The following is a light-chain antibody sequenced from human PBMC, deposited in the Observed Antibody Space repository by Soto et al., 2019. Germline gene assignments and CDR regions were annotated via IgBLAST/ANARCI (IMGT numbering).Light chain of an antibody. Sequence: EIILTQSPATLSFSPGERSTLSCGSSRSVSSSYVAWYQHRPGLAPRLLIHDASSRATGIPDRFSGTKSGTDFTLTIRRLEPEDAAVYYCQQYGSSPITFGQGTRLEIK. CDR3: QQYGSSPIT. V-gene: IGKV3D-20*01. CDR1: RSVSSSY. CDR2: DAS. J-gene: IGKJ5*01.